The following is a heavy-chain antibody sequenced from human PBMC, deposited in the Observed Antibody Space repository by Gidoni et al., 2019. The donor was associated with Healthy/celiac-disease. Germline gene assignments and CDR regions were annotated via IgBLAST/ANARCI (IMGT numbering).Heavy chain of an antibody. CDR2: IYYSGTT. Sequence: QVQLQESGPGLVKPSQPLSLTCTVSGGSISSGGYYWSWIRQHPGKGLEWSGYIYYSGTTYYNPSLKSRVTISVDTSKNQFSLKLSSVTAADTAVYYCARGRYSGYDFDYWGQGTLVTVSS. J-gene: IGHJ4*02. D-gene: IGHD5-12*01. V-gene: IGHV4-31*03. CDR1: GGSISSGGYY. CDR3: ARGRYSGYDFDY.